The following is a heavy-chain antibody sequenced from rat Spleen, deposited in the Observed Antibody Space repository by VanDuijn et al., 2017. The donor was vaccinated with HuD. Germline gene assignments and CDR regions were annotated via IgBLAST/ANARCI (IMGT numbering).Heavy chain of an antibody. CDR1: GSTFSDYY. J-gene: IGHJ2*01. D-gene: IGHD1-11*01. CDR2: ITHTGGST. V-gene: IGHV5-31*01. Sequence: EVQLVESGGGLVQPRRSLKLSCAASGSTFSDYYMAWVSPAPGKGLEWFASITHTGGSTYYPDSVKGRFTISGDNAKSTLYLQMNSRRSEDTATYYCARSGYGGYYFDYWGQGVMVTVSS. CDR3: ARSGYGGYYFDY.